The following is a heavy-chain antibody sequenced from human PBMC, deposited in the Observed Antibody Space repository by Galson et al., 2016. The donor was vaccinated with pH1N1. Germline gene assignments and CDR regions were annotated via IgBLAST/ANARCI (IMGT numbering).Heavy chain of an antibody. CDR1: GGSFSGHY. D-gene: IGHD6-19*01. CDR3: ARHSTSGFPGIEVAARRRPFDI. CDR2: ISHSGRS. V-gene: IGHV4-34*01. J-gene: IGHJ3*02. Sequence: SETLSLTCALYGGSFSGHYWSWIRQSPGKGLEWIGEISHSGRSDYNPSLEGRVTVSIDTSMNQFSLNLMSVAAADTAVYYCARHSTSGFPGIEVAARRRPFDIWGPGTMAIVSS.